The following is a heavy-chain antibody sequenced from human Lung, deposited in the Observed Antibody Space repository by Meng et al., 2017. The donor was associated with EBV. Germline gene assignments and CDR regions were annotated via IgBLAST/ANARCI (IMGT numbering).Heavy chain of an antibody. CDR1: GGTFSSYT. CDR2: IIPILGIA. V-gene: IGHV1-69*08. J-gene: IGHJ5*02. Sequence: QVQLVQSGAEVKKPGSSVKVSCKASGGTFSSYTISWVRQAPGQGLEWMGRIIPILGIANYAQKFQGRVTITADKSTSTAYMELSSLRSEDTAVYYCARDSSPPHPHPGWFDPWGQGNLVNRLL. D-gene: IGHD1-14*01. CDR3: ARDSSPPHPHPGWFDP.